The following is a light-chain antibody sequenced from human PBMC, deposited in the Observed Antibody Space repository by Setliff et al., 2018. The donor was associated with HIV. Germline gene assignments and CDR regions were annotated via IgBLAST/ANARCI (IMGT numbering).Light chain of an antibody. J-gene: IGLJ1*01. Sequence: QSVLTQPRSVSGSPGQTVTLSCTGSTSDVGNYNYVSWYQQYPGKAPKLIIFDVRRRPSGVPDRFSGSKSQNTASLTISGLQPEDEADYYCCSYAGSYTFVFGTGTKVTVL. V-gene: IGLV2-11*01. CDR2: DVR. CDR1: TSDVGNYNY. CDR3: CSYAGSYTFV.